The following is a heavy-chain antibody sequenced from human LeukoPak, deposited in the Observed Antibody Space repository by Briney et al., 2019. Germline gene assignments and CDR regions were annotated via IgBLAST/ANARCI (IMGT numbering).Heavy chain of an antibody. D-gene: IGHD3-22*01. J-gene: IGHJ4*02. CDR1: GGSFSGYY. V-gene: IGHV4-34*01. Sequence: SETLSLTCDVYGGSFSGYYWSWIRQPPGKGLEWIGEINHSGSTNYNPSLKSRVTISVDTSKNQFSLKLSSVTAADTAVYYCARMTTYYYDSSGYLAYWGQGTLVTVSS. CDR2: INHSGST. CDR3: ARMTTYYYDSSGYLAY.